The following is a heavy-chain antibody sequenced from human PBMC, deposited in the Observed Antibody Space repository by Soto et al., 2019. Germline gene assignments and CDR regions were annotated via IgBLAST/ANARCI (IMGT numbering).Heavy chain of an antibody. J-gene: IGHJ4*02. V-gene: IGHV4-30-4*01. CDR3: ARAGFSYGHLLF. CDR1: GGPIKTGDYY. Sequence: SETLSLTCNVSGGPIKTGDYYWNWIRQPPGKGLEWIGYVFYSGATNYSPSLKSRAAISMDTSKNQFSLSLTSVTTADTAVYYCARAGFSYGHLLFWGQGIRVTVSS. D-gene: IGHD3-10*01. CDR2: VFYSGAT.